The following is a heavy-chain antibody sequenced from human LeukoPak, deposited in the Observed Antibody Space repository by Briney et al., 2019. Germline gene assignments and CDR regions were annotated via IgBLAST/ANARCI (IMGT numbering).Heavy chain of an antibody. Sequence: MSSETLSLTCAVYRGSFSGYYWNWISQPPGRGLEWIGEINHRGSTTYNPSLESRVTISVDTSKNQFSLRLSSVTAADTAVYYYAKRLLYFGDPDYWGQGTLVTVSS. J-gene: IGHJ4*02. CDR1: RGSFSGYY. V-gene: IGHV4-34*01. D-gene: IGHD3-10*01. CDR3: AKRLLYFGDPDY. CDR2: INHRGST.